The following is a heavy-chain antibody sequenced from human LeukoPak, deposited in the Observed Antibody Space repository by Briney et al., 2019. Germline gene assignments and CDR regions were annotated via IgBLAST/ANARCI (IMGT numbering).Heavy chain of an antibody. J-gene: IGHJ4*02. CDR1: GFTFSNYA. V-gene: IGHV3-23*01. CDR3: AKKMGGSGSYYYFDY. Sequence: GGSLRLSCAASGFTFSNYAMSWVRQAPGKGLEWVSGISGSGGSTYYADSVKGRFTISRDNSKNTLYLQMNSLRAEDTAVYYRAKKMGGSGSYYYFDYWGQGTLVTVSS. CDR2: ISGSGGST. D-gene: IGHD3-10*01.